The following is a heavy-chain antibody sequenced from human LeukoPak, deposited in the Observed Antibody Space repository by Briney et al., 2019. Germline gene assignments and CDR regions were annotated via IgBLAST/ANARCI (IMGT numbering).Heavy chain of an antibody. CDR2: IKQDESEK. Sequence: GGSLRLSCAASGFTLSSSWMSWVRQAPGKGLEWVANIKQDESEKDYVDSVKGRFTISRDNAKNSLYLQMNSLRAEDTAVYYCARDYGSGSYYLDEFYFDYWGQGTLVTVSS. CDR3: ARDYGSGSYYLDEFYFDY. V-gene: IGHV3-7*03. J-gene: IGHJ4*02. CDR1: GFTLSSSW. D-gene: IGHD3-10*01.